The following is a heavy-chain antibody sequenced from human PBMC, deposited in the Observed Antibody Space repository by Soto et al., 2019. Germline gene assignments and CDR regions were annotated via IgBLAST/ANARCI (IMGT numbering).Heavy chain of an antibody. V-gene: IGHV4-31*03. CDR3: ARLWGRDYDFWSGYKLPDY. CDR2: IYYSGST. J-gene: IGHJ4*02. Sequence: SETLSLTCTVSGGSIISGGYYWSWIRQHPGKGLEWIGYIYYSGSTYYNPSLKSRVTISVDTSKNQFSLKLSSVTAADTAVYYCARLWGRDYDFWSGYKLPDYWGQGTLVTVSS. D-gene: IGHD3-3*01. CDR1: GGSIISGGYY.